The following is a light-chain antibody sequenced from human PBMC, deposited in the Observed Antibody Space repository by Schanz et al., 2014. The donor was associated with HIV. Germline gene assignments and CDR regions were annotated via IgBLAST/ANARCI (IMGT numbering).Light chain of an antibody. CDR3: ATWDDSLDGWV. J-gene: IGLJ3*02. CDR2: GNS. CDR1: SSNIGAGYD. Sequence: QSVLTQPPSVSGAPGQRVTISCTGSSSNIGAGYDVHWYQQLPGTAPKLLIYGNSNRPSGVPDRFSGSQSGTSASLAISGLQAEDEADSFCATWDDSLDGWVFGGGTKLTVL. V-gene: IGLV1-40*01.